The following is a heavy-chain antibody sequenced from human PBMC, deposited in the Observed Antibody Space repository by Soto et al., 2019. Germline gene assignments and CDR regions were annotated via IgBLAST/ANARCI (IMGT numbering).Heavy chain of an antibody. J-gene: IGHJ6*02. V-gene: IGHV3-48*02. D-gene: IGHD2-15*01. Sequence: GGSLRLSCAASGFTFSDCGMNWVRQTPGKGLEWVSYISDSGATKHYADSVKGRFTISRDNGKDSLYLQMNSLRDEDTAVYFCARCSRNSCYSYGVDVWGQGATVTVSS. CDR1: GFTFSDCG. CDR2: ISDSGATK. CDR3: ARCSRNSCYSYGVDV.